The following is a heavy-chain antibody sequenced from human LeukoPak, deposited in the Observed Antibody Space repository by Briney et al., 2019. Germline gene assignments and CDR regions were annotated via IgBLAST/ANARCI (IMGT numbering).Heavy chain of an antibody. CDR1: GFTFSSYE. V-gene: IGHV3-48*03. J-gene: IGHJ3*02. D-gene: IGHD3-16*01. Sequence: PGGSLRLSCAASGFTFSSYEMNWVRQAPGKGLEWVSYISSSGSTIYYADSVKGRFTISRDNAENTLYLQMDSLSAEDTAVYYCAKGMGDWNPLDGFDIWGRGTKVTVSS. CDR3: AKGMGDWNPLDGFDI. CDR2: ISSSGSTI.